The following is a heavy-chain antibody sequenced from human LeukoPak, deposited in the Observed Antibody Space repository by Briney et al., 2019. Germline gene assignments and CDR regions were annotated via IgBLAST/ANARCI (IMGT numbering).Heavy chain of an antibody. CDR3: AKGRGWEASYYYYYMDV. V-gene: IGHV3-53*01. D-gene: IGHD1-26*01. Sequence: GGSLRLSCAASGFTVSSNYMSWVRQAPGKGLEWVSVIYSGGSTYYADSVKGRFTISRDNSKNTLYLQMNSLRAEDTAVYYCAKGRGWEASYYYYYMDVWGKGTTVTISS. J-gene: IGHJ6*03. CDR2: IYSGGST. CDR1: GFTVSSNY.